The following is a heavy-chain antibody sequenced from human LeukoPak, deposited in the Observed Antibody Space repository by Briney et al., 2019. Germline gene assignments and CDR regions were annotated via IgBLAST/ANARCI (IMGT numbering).Heavy chain of an antibody. J-gene: IGHJ4*02. D-gene: IGHD1-26*01. V-gene: IGHV3-64D*06. CDR1: GFTFSSYA. Sequence: GGSLRLSCSASGFTFSSYAMNWVRQAPGKGLEYVSAISSNGGSTYYADSVKGRFTISGDNSKNTLYLQMSSLRAEDTAVYYCVPLHFVGATLDYWGQGTLVTVSS. CDR2: ISSNGGST. CDR3: VPLHFVGATLDY.